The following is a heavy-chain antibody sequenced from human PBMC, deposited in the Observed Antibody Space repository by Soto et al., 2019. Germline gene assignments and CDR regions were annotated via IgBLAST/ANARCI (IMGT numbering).Heavy chain of an antibody. J-gene: IGHJ6*02. CDR3: AQMWFGELWHGMDV. CDR1: GGDFLSYT. Sequence: QLVQSGAEVKKPGSSVKVSCKASGGDFLSYTISWVRQAPGQGPEWMGTIIPILDVAKNAQKFQGRDAITADKATSTVYMELRSLRSDDTAVYYCAQMWFGELWHGMDVLGQGTTITVAS. V-gene: IGHV1-69*02. D-gene: IGHD3-10*01. CDR2: IIPILDVA.